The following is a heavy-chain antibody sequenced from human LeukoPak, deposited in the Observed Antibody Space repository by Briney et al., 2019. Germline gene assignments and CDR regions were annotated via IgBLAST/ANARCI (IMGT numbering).Heavy chain of an antibody. V-gene: IGHV4-61*02. CDR3: ARLYYDILGGPFDY. J-gene: IGHJ4*02. CDR2: IYTSGST. D-gene: IGHD3-9*01. Sequence: SETLSLTCTVSGGSLSSGSYYWSWIRQPAGKGLEWIGRIYTSGSTNYNPSLKSRVTISVDTSKNQFSLKLSSVTAADTAVYYCARLYYDILGGPFDYWGQGTLVTVSS. CDR1: GGSLSSGSYY.